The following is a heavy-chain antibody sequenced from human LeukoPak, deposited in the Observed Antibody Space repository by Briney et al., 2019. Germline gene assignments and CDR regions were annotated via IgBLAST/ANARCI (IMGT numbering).Heavy chain of an antibody. CDR3: ARSEAYGDYGLIDY. CDR1: GGSVSIATYY. D-gene: IGHD4-17*01. Sequence: SETLSLTCTVSGGSVSIATYYWSWIRQPPGKGLEWIGYIHHGGSTHYNPSLKSRVTMSVDRSKNRFSLKLGSVTAADTAVYFCARSEAYGDYGLIDYWGQGTLVTVS. J-gene: IGHJ4*02. V-gene: IGHV4-30-2*01. CDR2: IHHGGST.